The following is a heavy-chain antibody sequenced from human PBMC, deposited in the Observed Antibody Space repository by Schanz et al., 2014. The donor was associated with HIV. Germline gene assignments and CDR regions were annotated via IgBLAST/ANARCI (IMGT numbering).Heavy chain of an antibody. Sequence: EVQLVESGGGLVQPGGSLRLSCAASGFTFTSYWMSWVRQAPGKGLEWVSGISGGGGSTYYTDSVKGRFTISRDNSKNTLYLQMNSLRAEDTAVYYCAKDTTAAGRGYFQHWGQGTLVTVSS. CDR3: AKDTTAAGRGYFQH. CDR1: GFTFTSYW. V-gene: IGHV3-23*04. D-gene: IGHD6-13*01. CDR2: ISGGGGST. J-gene: IGHJ1*01.